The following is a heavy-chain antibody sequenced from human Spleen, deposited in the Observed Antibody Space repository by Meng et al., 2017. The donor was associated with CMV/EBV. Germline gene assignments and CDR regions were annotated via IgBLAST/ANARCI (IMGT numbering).Heavy chain of an antibody. D-gene: IGHD2-2*01. V-gene: IGHV1-8*01. Sequence: ASVKVSCKASGYTFTSYDINWVRQAPGQGLEWMGWMNPNSGNTGYAQKFQGRVTMTRSTSISTAYMELSRLRSDDTAVYYCAREGVEYCTITGCYVLGWFDPWGQGTLVTVSS. CDR2: MNPNSGNT. CDR1: GYTFTSYD. J-gene: IGHJ5*02. CDR3: AREGVEYCTITGCYVLGWFDP.